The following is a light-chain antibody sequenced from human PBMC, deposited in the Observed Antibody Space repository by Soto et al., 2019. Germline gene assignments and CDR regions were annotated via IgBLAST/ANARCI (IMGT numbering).Light chain of an antibody. J-gene: IGKJ1*01. CDR1: PSVTNY. Sequence: EVLLTQSPTTLSLSPGERATLSCRASPSVTNYLAWYQQKPGQPPRLLIYGASFRATGIPDRFSGSGSGKDFTLTISRLEPEDVTVYYCQEFGGSSRTFGQGTKVDIK. CDR3: QEFGGSSRT. CDR2: GAS. V-gene: IGKV3-20*01.